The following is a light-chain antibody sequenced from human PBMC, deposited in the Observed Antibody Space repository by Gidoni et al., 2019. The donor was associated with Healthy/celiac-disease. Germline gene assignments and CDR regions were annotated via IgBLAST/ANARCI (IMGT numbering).Light chain of an antibody. V-gene: IGKV1-39*01. Sequence: DIQMNQSPSSLSASVGDRVTITCRASQSISSYLNWYQQKPGKAPKLLIYAASSLQSGVPSRFSGSGSGTDFTLTISSLQPEDFATYYCQQSYKTFGQGTKVEIK. CDR3: QQSYKT. J-gene: IGKJ1*01. CDR2: AAS. CDR1: QSISSY.